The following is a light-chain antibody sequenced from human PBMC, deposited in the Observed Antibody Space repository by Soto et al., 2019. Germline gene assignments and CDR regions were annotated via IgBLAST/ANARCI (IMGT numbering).Light chain of an antibody. V-gene: IGKV1-6*02. CDR2: AAS. Sequence: AIQMTQSPSSLSASVGDRVTITCRASQGIRSDLGWYQQKPEIAPKLLIFAASNLLSGVPSRFSGSGSGTDFTLTISSLQPEDFATYFCAQHYNHPRTFGLGTRVEI. J-gene: IGKJ1*01. CDR3: AQHYNHPRT. CDR1: QGIRSD.